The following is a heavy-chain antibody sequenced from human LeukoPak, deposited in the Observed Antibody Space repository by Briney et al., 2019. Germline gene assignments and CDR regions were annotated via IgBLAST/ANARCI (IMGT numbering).Heavy chain of an antibody. J-gene: IGHJ3*02. V-gene: IGHV3-48*03. D-gene: IGHD2-15*01. CDR3: ARVVAAKFAAFDI. Sequence: PGGSLRLSCAASGFTFSSYEMNWVRQAPGKGLEWVSYISSSGSTIYYADSVKGRFTISRDNAKNSLYLQMNSLRAEDTAVYYCARVVAAKFAAFDIWGQGTMVTLSS. CDR2: ISSSGSTI. CDR1: GFTFSSYE.